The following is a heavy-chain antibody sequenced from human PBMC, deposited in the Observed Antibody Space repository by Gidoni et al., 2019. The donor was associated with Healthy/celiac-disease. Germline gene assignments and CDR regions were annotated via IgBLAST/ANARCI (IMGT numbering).Heavy chain of an antibody. D-gene: IGHD4-17*01. J-gene: IGHJ4*02. V-gene: IGHV3-21*01. CDR3: ARDAVHGGDYGDRDY. CDR2: ISSSSSYI. Sequence: GLEWVSSISSSSSYIYYADSVKGRFTISRDNAKNSLYLQMNSLRAEDTSVYYCARDAVHGGDYGDRDYWGQGTLVTVSS.